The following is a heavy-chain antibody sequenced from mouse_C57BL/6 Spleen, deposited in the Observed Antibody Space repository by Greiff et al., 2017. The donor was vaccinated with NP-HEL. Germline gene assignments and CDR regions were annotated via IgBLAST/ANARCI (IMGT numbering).Heavy chain of an antibody. D-gene: IGHD2-2*01. J-gene: IGHJ4*01. V-gene: IGHV1-52*01. CDR3: ATYGYDGRDYYAMDY. Sequence: VQLQQSGAELVRPGSSVKLSCKASGYTFTSYWMHWVKQRPIQGLEWIGNIDPSDSETHYNQKFKDKATLTVDKSSSQAYMQLSSLTSEDSAVYYYATYGYDGRDYYAMDYWGQGTSVTVSS. CDR1: GYTFTSYW. CDR2: IDPSDSET.